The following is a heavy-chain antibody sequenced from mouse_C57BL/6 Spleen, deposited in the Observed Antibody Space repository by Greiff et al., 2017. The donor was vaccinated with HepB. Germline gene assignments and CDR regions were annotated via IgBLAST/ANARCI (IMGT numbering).Heavy chain of an antibody. D-gene: IGHD1-1*01. CDR1: GFNIKDDY. J-gene: IGHJ2*01. Sequence: EQSGAELVRPGASVKLSCTASGFNIKDDYMHWVKQRPEQGLEWIGWIDPENGDTEYASKFQGKATITADTSSNTAYLQLSSLTSEDTAVYYCTIYYYGSSYFDYWGQGTTLTVSS. CDR3: TIYYYGSSYFDY. CDR2: IDPENGDT. V-gene: IGHV14-4*01.